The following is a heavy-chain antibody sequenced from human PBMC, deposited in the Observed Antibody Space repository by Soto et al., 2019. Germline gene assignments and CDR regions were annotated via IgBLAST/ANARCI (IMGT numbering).Heavy chain of an antibody. Sequence: QVQLVESVGGLVKPGGSLRLSCAASVCTFSDYYMSWIRQAPGKGLEWVSYISSSGGTIYYADSVKGRFTISRVNAKNSLYLHMNSLRAEDTAVYYCARDYKFDWLLSHFDYWGQGALITVSS. CDR3: ARDYKFDWLLSHFDY. D-gene: IGHD3-9*01. CDR1: VCTFSDYY. V-gene: IGHV3-11*01. CDR2: ISSSGGTI. J-gene: IGHJ4*02.